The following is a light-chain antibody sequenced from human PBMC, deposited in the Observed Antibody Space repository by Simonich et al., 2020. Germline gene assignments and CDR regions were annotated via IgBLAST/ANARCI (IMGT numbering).Light chain of an antibody. V-gene: IGKV2-28*01. CDR2: LGS. CDR3: MQALQTPYT. J-gene: IGKJ2*01. Sequence: DIVMTQSPLSLPVTPGEPASISCRSSQSLLHNNGYNYLDWYLQKPGQSPQLLIYLGSNRASGGPDRFSGSGSGTDFTLKISRVEAEDVGVYYCMQALQTPYTFGQGTKLEIK. CDR1: QSLLHNNGYNY.